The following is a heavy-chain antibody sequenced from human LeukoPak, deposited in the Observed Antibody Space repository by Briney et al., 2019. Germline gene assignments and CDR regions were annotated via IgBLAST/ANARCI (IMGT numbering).Heavy chain of an antibody. Sequence: KPSETLSLTCTVSGGSISGGSYYWNWIRQPAGKGLEWIGRIYTSGSTNYNPSLKSRVTISLDTSKNQFSLKLSSVTAADTAVYYCAREIFVDTAMLIAYWGQGTLVTVSS. D-gene: IGHD5-18*01. CDR3: AREIFVDTAMLIAY. CDR1: GGSISGGSYY. CDR2: IYTSGST. V-gene: IGHV4-61*02. J-gene: IGHJ4*02.